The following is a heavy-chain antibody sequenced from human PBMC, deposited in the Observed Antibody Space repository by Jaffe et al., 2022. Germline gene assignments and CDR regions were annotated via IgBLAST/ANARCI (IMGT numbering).Heavy chain of an antibody. D-gene: IGHD4-17*01. CDR1: GGSFSGYY. V-gene: IGHV4-34*01. J-gene: IGHJ4*02. CDR3: ARGVTRSRYGGKRPLVTDDY. CDR2: INHSGST. Sequence: QVQLQQWGAGLLKPSETLSLTCAVYGGSFSGYYWSWIRQPPGKGLEWIGEINHSGSTNYNPSLKSRVTISVDTSKNQFSLKLSSVTAADTAVYYCARGVTRSRYGGKRPLVTDDYWGQGTLVTVSS.